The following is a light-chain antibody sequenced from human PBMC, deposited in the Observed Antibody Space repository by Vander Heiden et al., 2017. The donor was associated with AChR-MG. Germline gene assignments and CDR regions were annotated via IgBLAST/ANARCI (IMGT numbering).Light chain of an antibody. V-gene: IGLV3-9*01. J-gene: IGLJ2*01. Sequence: SYELTQPPSVSVALGQTARITCGRKNIGGKDVHWYKQKPGQAPLPVIYRSTQRPSGIPERFYGSNSGNTATLTISRGQAGDEADDYCHVWDSGTVGLGGGTKLNV. CDR1: NIGGKD. CDR3: HVWDSGTVG. CDR2: RST.